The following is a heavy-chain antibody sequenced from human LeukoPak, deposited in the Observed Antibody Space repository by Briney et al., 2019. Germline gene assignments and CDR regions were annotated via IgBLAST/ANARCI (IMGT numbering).Heavy chain of an antibody. D-gene: IGHD3-16*01. CDR2: FDPEGGER. Sequence: ASVTVSCKVSGYTLTELSTHWVRQAPGKGLEWMGGFDPEGGERVYAQKFQDRVTMTEDTSTDTAYMELRSLRSEDTAMYYCATALRLEALDLWGHGTMVTVSS. V-gene: IGHV1-24*01. CDR1: GYTLTELS. CDR3: ATALRLEALDL. J-gene: IGHJ3*01.